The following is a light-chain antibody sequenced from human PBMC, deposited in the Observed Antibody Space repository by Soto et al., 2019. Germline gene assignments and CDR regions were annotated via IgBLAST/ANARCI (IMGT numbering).Light chain of an antibody. Sequence: QSVLTQPPSVSGAPGQRVTISCTGSSSNMGGGNDVHWYQQLPGTAPKLLIYGNTNRPAGVPDRFSFSKSGTSASLAIAGRRVEDEAEYFYQSHDSNQSGNDLVFGGGTKLTVL. CDR1: SSNMGGGND. J-gene: IGLJ2*01. CDR3: QSHDSNQSGNDLV. V-gene: IGLV1-40*01. CDR2: GNT.